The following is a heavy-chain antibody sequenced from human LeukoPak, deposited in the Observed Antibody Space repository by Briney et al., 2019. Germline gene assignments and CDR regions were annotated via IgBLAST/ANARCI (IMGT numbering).Heavy chain of an antibody. J-gene: IGHJ4*02. D-gene: IGHD1-26*01. CDR3: ARDMYSGSYLSPFDY. CDR1: GGTFRSYT. Sequence: SVKVSCKASGGTFRSYTISWVRQAPGQGLEWMGRIIPILGIANYAQKFQGRVTITADKSTSTAYMELSSLRSEDTAVYYCARDMYSGSYLSPFDYWGQGTLVTVSS. CDR2: IIPILGIA. V-gene: IGHV1-69*04.